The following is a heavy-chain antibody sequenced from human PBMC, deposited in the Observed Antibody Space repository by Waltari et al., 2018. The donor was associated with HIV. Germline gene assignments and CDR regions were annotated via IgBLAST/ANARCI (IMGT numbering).Heavy chain of an antibody. CDR1: GFTFSSYW. CDR2: INSEGSST. V-gene: IGHV3-74*01. CDR3: ASYEYSYGSVDY. Sequence: EVQLVESGGGLVQPGGSLRLSCAASGFTFSSYWMHWVRQAPGKGLVWVARINSEGSSTSYADSVKGRFTISRDNAKNTLYLQMNSLRAEDTAVYYCASYEYSYGSVDYWGQGTLVTVSS. J-gene: IGHJ4*02. D-gene: IGHD5-18*01.